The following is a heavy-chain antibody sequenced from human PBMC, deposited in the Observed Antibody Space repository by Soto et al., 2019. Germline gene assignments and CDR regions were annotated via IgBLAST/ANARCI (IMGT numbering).Heavy chain of an antibody. Sequence: ASVKVSCKASGFTFTSYGFTWVRQAPGQGLEWMGWISGYKGQTKYSQKFQGRVTMTTDTSTSTAYMEVRSLSSDDAAIYYCARFSITISGVVIPPSFDYGGQGTLVTVSS. D-gene: IGHD3-3*01. V-gene: IGHV1-18*04. CDR1: GFTFTSYG. J-gene: IGHJ4*02. CDR2: ISGYKGQT. CDR3: ARFSITISGVVIPPSFDY.